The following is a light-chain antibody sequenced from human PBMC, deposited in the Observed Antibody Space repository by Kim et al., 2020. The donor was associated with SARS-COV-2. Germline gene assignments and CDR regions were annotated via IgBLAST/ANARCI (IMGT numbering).Light chain of an antibody. Sequence: STLSAAVGDRVTITCRASQSISRWLAWYQQKPGKGPKLLINRVSSLESGVPSRFSGSGSGTEFTLTISSLQPDDFATYYCQEGGTFGQGTKVDIK. V-gene: IGKV1-5*03. J-gene: IGKJ1*01. CDR1: QSISRW. CDR3: QEGGT. CDR2: RVS.